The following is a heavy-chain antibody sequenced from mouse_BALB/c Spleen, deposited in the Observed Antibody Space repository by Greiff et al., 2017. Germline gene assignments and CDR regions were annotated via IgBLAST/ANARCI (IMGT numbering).Heavy chain of an antibody. D-gene: IGHD2-4*01. CDR1: GFSLTSYG. V-gene: IGHV2-9*02. Sequence: VQLQQSGPGLVAPSQSLSITCTVSGFSLTSYGVHWVRQPPGKGLEWLGVIWAGGSTNYNSALMSRLSISKDNSKSQVFLKMNSLQTDDTAMYYCAREGGLRPYAMDYWGQGTSVTVSS. J-gene: IGHJ4*01. CDR2: IWAGGST. CDR3: AREGGLRPYAMDY.